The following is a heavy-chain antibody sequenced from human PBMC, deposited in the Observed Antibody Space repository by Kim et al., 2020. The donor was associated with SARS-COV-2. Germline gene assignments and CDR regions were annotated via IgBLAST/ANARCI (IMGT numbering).Heavy chain of an antibody. Sequence: SETLSLTCTLSGDSISSSSYYWGWIRQPPGKGLEWIGSIYYSGSTYYNPSLKSRVTISVDTSKNQFSLKLNSVTAADTAVYYCARHLRKPKLSSSPLYNWFDPWGQGTLVTVSS. D-gene: IGHD6-6*01. V-gene: IGHV4-39*01. CDR3: ARHLRKPKLSSSPLYNWFDP. CDR1: GDSISSSSYY. J-gene: IGHJ5*02. CDR2: IYYSGST.